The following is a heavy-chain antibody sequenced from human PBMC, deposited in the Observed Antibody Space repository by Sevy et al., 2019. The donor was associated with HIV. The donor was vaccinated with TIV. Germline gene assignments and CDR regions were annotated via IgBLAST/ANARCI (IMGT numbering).Heavy chain of an antibody. CDR1: GFTISRYA. CDR3: AKGPHPYDFWSGYYGENWFDP. J-gene: IGHJ5*02. CDR2: ISGSGGST. V-gene: IGHV3-23*01. D-gene: IGHD3-3*01. Sequence: GGSLRLSCAASGFTISRYAMSWVRQAPGKGLEWVSAISGSGGSTYYADSVKGRLTISRDNSKNTLYLQMNSLRAEDTAVYYCAKGPHPYDFWSGYYGENWFDPWGQGTLVTVSS.